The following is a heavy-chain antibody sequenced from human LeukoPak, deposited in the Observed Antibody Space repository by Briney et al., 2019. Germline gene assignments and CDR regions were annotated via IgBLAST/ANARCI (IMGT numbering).Heavy chain of an antibody. J-gene: IGHJ5*02. CDR3: ARARSYRHQLNALSYWFDP. V-gene: IGHV1-8*02. Sequence: ASVKVSCKASGYTFTNYYMHWVRQAPGQGLEWMGWMNPNSGNTGYAQKFQGRVTMTRNTSISTAYMELNSLRSEDTAVYYCARARSYRHQLNALSYWFDPWGQGTLVTVSS. CDR2: MNPNSGNT. CDR1: GYTFTNYY. D-gene: IGHD5-24*01.